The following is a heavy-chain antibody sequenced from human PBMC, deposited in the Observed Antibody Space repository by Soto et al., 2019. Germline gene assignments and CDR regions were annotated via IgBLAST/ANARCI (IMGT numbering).Heavy chain of an antibody. D-gene: IGHD3-3*01. V-gene: IGHV2-5*02. Sequence: QITLNESGPTQVKPRQTLTLTCTFSGFSLTTSGVGVGWIRPSPGKAPEWLALIYWDDDKRYSPSLKSRLTLTKDTSKNQVVLTMADLDPADTATYYCAHRVLRTVFGLVTTTAIYFDFWGQGTPVAVSS. CDR3: AHRVLRTVFGLVTTTAIYFDF. J-gene: IGHJ4*02. CDR2: IYWDDDK. CDR1: GFSLTTSGVG.